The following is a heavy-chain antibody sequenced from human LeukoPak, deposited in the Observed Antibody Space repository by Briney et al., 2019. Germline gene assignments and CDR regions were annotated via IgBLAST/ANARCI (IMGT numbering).Heavy chain of an antibody. D-gene: IGHD6-13*01. CDR2: ITPDGSGT. J-gene: IGHJ1*01. V-gene: IGHV3-74*01. CDR1: GFTFSNYW. CDR3: ATPAAGPGAEYSLY. Sequence: GGSLRLSCAASGFTFSNYWMHWVRQAPGAGLVWLSGITPDGSGTRYVDSVKGRFTISRDNAKNSLDLQMNSLKVEDTAVYYCATPAAGPGAEYSLYWGQGTLVIVSS.